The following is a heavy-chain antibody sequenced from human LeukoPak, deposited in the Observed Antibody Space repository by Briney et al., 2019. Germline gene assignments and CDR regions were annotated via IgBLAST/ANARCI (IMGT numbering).Heavy chain of an antibody. Sequence: PSETLSLTCAVYGGSFSGYYWSWIRQPPGKGLEWIGEINHSGSTNYNPSLKSRVTISVDTSKNQFSLKLSSVTAADTAVYYCARVEYNWRDFDYWGQGTLVTVSS. CDR1: GGSFSGYY. D-gene: IGHD1-1*01. CDR2: INHSGST. V-gene: IGHV4-34*01. J-gene: IGHJ4*02. CDR3: ARVEYNWRDFDY.